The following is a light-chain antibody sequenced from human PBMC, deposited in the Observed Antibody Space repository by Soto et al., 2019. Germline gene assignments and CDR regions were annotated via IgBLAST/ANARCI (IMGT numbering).Light chain of an antibody. V-gene: IGLV1-40*01. CDR3: QSFDSGRFYV. Sequence: QSVLTQPPSVSGAPGQRVTISCTGSSSNIGTGYDVHWYQQLPGTAPKLLIYGNSNRPSGVPDRFSGSKSGTSASLAITGLQAEDEADYYCQSFDSGRFYVFGTGTKVTVL. J-gene: IGLJ1*01. CDR1: SSNIGTGYD. CDR2: GNS.